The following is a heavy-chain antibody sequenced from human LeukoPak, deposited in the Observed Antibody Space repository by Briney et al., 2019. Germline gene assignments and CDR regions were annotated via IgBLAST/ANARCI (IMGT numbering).Heavy chain of an antibody. CDR1: GFTFSDYY. J-gene: IGHJ5*02. D-gene: IGHD6-19*01. CDR3: ARRIAVAANWFDP. Sequence: GGSLRLSCAASGFTFSDYYMSWIRQAPGKGLEWVSYISNSGSTIYYADSVKGRFTISRDNAKNSLYLQMNSLRAEDTAVYYCARRIAVAANWFDPWGQGTLVTVSS. V-gene: IGHV3-11*01. CDR2: ISNSGSTI.